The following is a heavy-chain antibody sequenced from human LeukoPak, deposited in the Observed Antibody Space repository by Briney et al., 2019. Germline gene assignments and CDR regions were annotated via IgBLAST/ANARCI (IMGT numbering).Heavy chain of an antibody. CDR2: ISSSSSYI. J-gene: IGHJ4*02. Sequence: GGSLRLSCAASGFTFSSYSMNGVRQAPGKGLEWVSSISSSSSYIYYADSVQGRFTISRDNAKNSLYLQMNSLRAEDTAVYYCARASSSSHHPDYWGQGPLVTVSS. CDR3: ARASSSSHHPDY. V-gene: IGHV3-21*01. CDR1: GFTFSSYS. D-gene: IGHD6-6*01.